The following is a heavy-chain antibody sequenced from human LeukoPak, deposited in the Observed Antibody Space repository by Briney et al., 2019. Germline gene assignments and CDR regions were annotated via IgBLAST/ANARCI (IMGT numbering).Heavy chain of an antibody. CDR2: IYAGGST. J-gene: IGHJ4*02. Sequence: PGGSLRLSRAASGFTVSSNYMSWVRQAPGKGLEWVSVIYAGGSTHYADSVKGRFTISRDNSKNTLYLQMNSLTAEDTAVYYCARAVVGTSCYGYWGQGTLVTVSS. CDR1: GFTVSSNY. V-gene: IGHV3-66*01. CDR3: ARAVVGTSCYGY. D-gene: IGHD2-2*01.